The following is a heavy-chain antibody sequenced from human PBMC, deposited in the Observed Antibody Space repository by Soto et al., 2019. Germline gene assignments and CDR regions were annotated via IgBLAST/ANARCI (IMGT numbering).Heavy chain of an antibody. J-gene: IGHJ6*02. D-gene: IGHD1-26*01. CDR3: AKLDSGSYYVGPYGMDV. Sequence: LSLTCAASGFTFSSYAMSWVRQAPGKGLEWVSAISGSGGSTYYADSVKGRFTISRDNSKNTLYLQMNSLRAEDTAVYYCAKLDSGSYYVGPYGMDVWGQGTTVTVSS. V-gene: IGHV3-23*01. CDR1: GFTFSSYA. CDR2: ISGSGGST.